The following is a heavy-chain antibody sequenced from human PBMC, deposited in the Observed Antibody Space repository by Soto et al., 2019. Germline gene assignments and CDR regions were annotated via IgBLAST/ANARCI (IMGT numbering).Heavy chain of an antibody. V-gene: IGHV3-23*01. J-gene: IGHJ4*02. CDR1: GFTFSSYA. Sequence: VGSVRLSCAASGFTFSSYAMSWVRQAPGKGLEWVSAISGSGGSTYYADSVKGRFTISRDNSKNTLYLQMNSLRAEDTAVYYCALPPPDDFWSGYYTEYWGQGTLVTVSS. CDR3: ALPPPDDFWSGYYTEY. CDR2: ISGSGGST. D-gene: IGHD3-3*01.